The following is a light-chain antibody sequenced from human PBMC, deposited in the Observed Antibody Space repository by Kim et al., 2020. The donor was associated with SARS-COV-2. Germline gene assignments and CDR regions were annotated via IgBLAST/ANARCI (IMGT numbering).Light chain of an antibody. CDR3: NSRDSNDNVV. CDR2: GKN. J-gene: IGLJ2*01. V-gene: IGLV3-19*01. CDR1: SLRSYY. Sequence: SSELTQDPAVSVALGQTVKITCQGDSLRSYYATWYQQKPGQAPIVVIYGKNNRPSGIPDRFSGSSSGNTASLTITGTQAGDEADYYCNSRDSNDNVVFGGGTPLTVL.